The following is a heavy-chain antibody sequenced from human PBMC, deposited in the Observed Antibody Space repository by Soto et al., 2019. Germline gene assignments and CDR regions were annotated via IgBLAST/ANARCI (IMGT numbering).Heavy chain of an antibody. CDR3: ARGVHCSSSSCYLYGMDV. Sequence: EVQLVESGGGLVQPGGSLRLSCAASGFTFSSYSMNWVRQAPGKGLEWVSFISRSSSSIYYADSVKGRFTISRDNAKNSLYLQMNGLRDEDTAVYYCARGVHCSSSSCYLYGMDVWGQGTTVTVSS. CDR2: ISRSSSSI. CDR1: GFTFSSYS. J-gene: IGHJ6*02. V-gene: IGHV3-48*02. D-gene: IGHD2-2*01.